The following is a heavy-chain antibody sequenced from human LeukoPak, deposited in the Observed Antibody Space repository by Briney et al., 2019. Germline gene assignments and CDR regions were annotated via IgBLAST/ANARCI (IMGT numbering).Heavy chain of an antibody. CDR3: ASLPHYYDSSGYPFQH. V-gene: IGHV4-61*01. CDR2: IYYSGST. Sequence: PSETLSLTCTVSGYSISSGYYWGWIRQPPGKGLEWIGYIYYSGSTNYNPSLKSRVTISVDTSKNQFSLKLSSVTAADTAVYYCASLPHYYDSSGYPFQHWGQGTLVTVSS. J-gene: IGHJ1*01. CDR1: GYSISSGYY. D-gene: IGHD3-22*01.